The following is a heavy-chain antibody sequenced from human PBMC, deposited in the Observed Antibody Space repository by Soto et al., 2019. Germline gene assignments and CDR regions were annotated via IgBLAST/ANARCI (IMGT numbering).Heavy chain of an antibody. V-gene: IGHV1-3*01. CDR3: AREDVLDWSTLYFDY. Sequence: ASVKVSCKASGYTFTSYAMHWVRQAPGQRLEWMGWINAGNGNTKYSQKFQGRVTLTRDTSASTAYMELSSLRSEDTAVYYCAREDVLDWSTLYFDYWGQGTLVTVS. CDR1: GYTFTSYA. CDR2: INAGNGNT. D-gene: IGHD3-9*01. J-gene: IGHJ4*02.